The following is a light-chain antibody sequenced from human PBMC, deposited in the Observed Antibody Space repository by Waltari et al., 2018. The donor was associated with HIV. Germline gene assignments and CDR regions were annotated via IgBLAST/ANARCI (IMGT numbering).Light chain of an antibody. Sequence: QSALTQPASVAGSPGQSITISCTGPDRDIGGSNYVSWFQQHAGKAPKLIIYEVSRRPSGISERVSGSRSGDTASLTISALQTEDEADYHCAAFTGTSTLFGGGTKLTVL. J-gene: IGLJ2*01. CDR1: DRDIGGSNY. CDR3: AAFTGTSTL. V-gene: IGLV2-14*03. CDR2: EVS.